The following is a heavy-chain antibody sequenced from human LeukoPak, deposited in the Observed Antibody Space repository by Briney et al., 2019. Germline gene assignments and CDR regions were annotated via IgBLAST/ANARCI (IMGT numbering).Heavy chain of an antibody. CDR1: GGSYSSSGYY. Sequence: SETLSLTCTVSGGSYSSSGYYWGCFRQPPGKGLEWIGSLFYSGNAYYNPSLKSRVTISVDTSKNQFSLKLSSVTAADTAVYYCARSVEMATIPFDYWGQGTLVTVSS. D-gene: IGHD5-24*01. CDR3: ARSVEMATIPFDY. J-gene: IGHJ4*02. CDR2: LFYSGNA. V-gene: IGHV4-39*07.